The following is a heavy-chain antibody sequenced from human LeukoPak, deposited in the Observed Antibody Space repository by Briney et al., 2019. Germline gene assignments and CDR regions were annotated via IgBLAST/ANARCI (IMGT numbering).Heavy chain of an antibody. CDR3: ARPGLVAADAFDS. CDR2: INHSGST. CDR1: GGSFSGYY. J-gene: IGHJ3*02. Sequence: KPSETLSLTCAVYGGSFSGYYWSWIRQPPGKGLEWIGEINHSGSTNYNPSLKSRVTISVDTSKNQFSLKLSSVTAADTAVYYCARPGLVAADAFDSWGQGTMVTVSS. D-gene: IGHD2-15*01. V-gene: IGHV4-34*01.